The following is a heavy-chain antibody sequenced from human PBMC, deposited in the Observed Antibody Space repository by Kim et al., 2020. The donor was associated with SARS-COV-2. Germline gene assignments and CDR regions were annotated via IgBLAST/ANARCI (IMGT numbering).Heavy chain of an antibody. CDR1: GGSISSSSYY. J-gene: IGHJ4*02. CDR3: ARGRSRVLLWFGENY. D-gene: IGHD3-10*01. Sequence: SETLSLTCTVSGGSISSSSYYWGWIRQPPGKGLEWIGSIYYSGSTYYNPSLKSRVTISVDTSKNQFSLKLSSVTAADTAVYYCARGRSRVLLWFGENYWGQGTLVTVSS. CDR2: IYYSGST. V-gene: IGHV4-39*01.